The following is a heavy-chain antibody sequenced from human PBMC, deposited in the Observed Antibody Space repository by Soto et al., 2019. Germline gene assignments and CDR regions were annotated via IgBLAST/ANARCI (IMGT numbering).Heavy chain of an antibody. CDR2: ISSSSSTI. CDR1: GFTFSSYS. V-gene: IGHV3-48*01. D-gene: IGHD4-17*01. CDR3: ARVSHGSYGDYGEGDAFYI. J-gene: IGHJ3*02. Sequence: EVQLVESGGGLVQPGGSLRLSCAASGFTFSSYSMNWVRQAPGKGLEWVSYISSSSSTIYYADSVKGGFTISRDKAMNSLYLPMKSLRADDTAVYYCARVSHGSYGDYGEGDAFYIWGQGTMVTVSS.